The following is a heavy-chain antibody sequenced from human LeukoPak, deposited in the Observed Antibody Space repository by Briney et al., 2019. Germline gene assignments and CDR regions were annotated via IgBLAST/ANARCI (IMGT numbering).Heavy chain of an antibody. CDR3: ARVRPAGRSQVGWFDP. Sequence: ASVKVSFKASGYTFTGYYMHWVRQAPGQGLEWMGWINPNSGGTNYAQKFQGRVTMTRDTSISKAYMELGRLRSDDTAVYYCARVRPAGRSQVGWFDPWGQGTLVTVSS. V-gene: IGHV1-2*02. D-gene: IGHD6-13*01. J-gene: IGHJ5*02. CDR1: GYTFTGYY. CDR2: INPNSGGT.